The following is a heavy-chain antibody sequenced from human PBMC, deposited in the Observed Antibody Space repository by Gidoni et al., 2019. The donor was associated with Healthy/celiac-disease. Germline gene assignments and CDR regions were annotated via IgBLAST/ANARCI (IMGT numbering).Heavy chain of an antibody. V-gene: IGHV1-69*02. CDR1: GGTFSSYT. Sequence: QVQLVQSGAEVKKPGSSVKVSCKASGGTFSSYTISWVRQAPGQGLEWMGRIIPSLGIANYAQKFQGRVTITADKSTSTAYMELSSLRSEDTAVYYCAIVGATHTFDYWGQGTLVTVSS. CDR2: IIPSLGIA. J-gene: IGHJ4*02. CDR3: AIVGATHTFDY. D-gene: IGHD1-26*01.